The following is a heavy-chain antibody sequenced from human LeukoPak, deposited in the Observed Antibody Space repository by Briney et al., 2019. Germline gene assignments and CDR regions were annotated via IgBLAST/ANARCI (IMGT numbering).Heavy chain of an antibody. CDR3: ARAIGSFYLLLDYYMDV. Sequence: ASVKVSCKASGYTFTSYGISLVRQAPGQGLEWMGWISAYNGNTNYAQKLQGRVTMTTDTSTSTAYMELRSLRSDDTAVYYCARAIGSFYLLLDYYMDVWGKGTTVTVSS. D-gene: IGHD1-26*01. CDR1: GYTFTSYG. J-gene: IGHJ6*03. V-gene: IGHV1-18*01. CDR2: ISAYNGNT.